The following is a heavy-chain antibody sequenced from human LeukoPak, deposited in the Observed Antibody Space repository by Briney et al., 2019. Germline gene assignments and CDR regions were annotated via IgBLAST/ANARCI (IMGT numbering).Heavy chain of an antibody. J-gene: IGHJ4*02. D-gene: IGHD3-3*01. CDR3: ATPWSY. Sequence: GGSLRLSCAAPGFAFSRYDMHWVRQGPGKGLVWVSYISPDGTITKYADSVKGRFTISRDNAKNTLYLQMNSLRAEDTAVYYCATPWSYWGQGTLVTVSS. CDR2: ISPDGTIT. V-gene: IGHV3-74*03. CDR1: GFAFSRYD.